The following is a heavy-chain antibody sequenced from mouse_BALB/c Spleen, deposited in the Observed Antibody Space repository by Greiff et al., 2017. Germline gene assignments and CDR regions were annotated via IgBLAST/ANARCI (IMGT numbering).Heavy chain of an antibody. V-gene: IGHV5-6-4*01. CDR3: TRDDYDYYAMDY. D-gene: IGHD2-4*01. CDR2: ISSGGSYT. Sequence: EVKLMESGGDLVKPGGSLKLSCAASGFTFSSYTMSWVRQTPEKRLEWVATISSGGSYTYYPDSVKGRFTISRDNAKNTLYLQMSSLKSEDTAMYYCTRDDYDYYAMDYWGQGTSVTVSS. CDR1: GFTFSSYT. J-gene: IGHJ4*01.